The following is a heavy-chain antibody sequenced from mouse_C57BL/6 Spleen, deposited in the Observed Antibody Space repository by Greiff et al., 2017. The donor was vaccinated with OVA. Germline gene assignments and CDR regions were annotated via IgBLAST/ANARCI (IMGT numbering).Heavy chain of an antibody. Sequence: EVKVEESGGGLVKPGGSLKLSCAASGFTFSDYGMHWVRQAPEKGLEWVAYISSGSSTIYYADTVKGRFTISRDNAKNTLFLQMTSLRSEDTAMYYGARPDYGKRGGYWYFDVWGTGTTVTVSS. D-gene: IGHD2-1*01. CDR2: ISSGSSTI. CDR1: GFTFSDYG. V-gene: IGHV5-17*01. J-gene: IGHJ1*03. CDR3: ARPDYGKRGGYWYFDV.